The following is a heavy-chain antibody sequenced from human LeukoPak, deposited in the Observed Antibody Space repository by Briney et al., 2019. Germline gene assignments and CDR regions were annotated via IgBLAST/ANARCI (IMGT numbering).Heavy chain of an antibody. CDR1: GGTFSSYA. D-gene: IGHD3-10*01. V-gene: IGHV1-69*01. CDR3: ARQLLWFGTNNWFDP. J-gene: IGHJ5*02. Sequence: SVKVSCKASGGTFSSYAIDWVRQDPGQGLEWMGGIIPIFGTPNYAQKFQGRVTITADESTSTAYMELSSLRSEDTAVYYCARQLLWFGTNNWFDPWGQGTLVTVSS. CDR2: IIPIFGTP.